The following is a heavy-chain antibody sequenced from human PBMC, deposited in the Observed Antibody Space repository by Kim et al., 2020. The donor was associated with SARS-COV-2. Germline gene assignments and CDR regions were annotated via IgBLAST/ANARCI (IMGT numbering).Heavy chain of an antibody. D-gene: IGHD6-25*01. CDR3: ARGARADYYYGMDV. V-gene: IGHV4-30-2*04. J-gene: IGHJ6*02. Sequence: NPSLKSRVTRSVDTSKNQFSLKLSSVTAADTAVYYCARGARADYYYGMDVWGQGTTVTVSS.